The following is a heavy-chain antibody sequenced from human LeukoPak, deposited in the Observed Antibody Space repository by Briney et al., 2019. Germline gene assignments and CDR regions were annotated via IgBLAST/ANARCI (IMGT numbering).Heavy chain of an antibody. CDR3: AKDARRDGYSYDY. J-gene: IGHJ4*02. V-gene: IGHV3-23*01. CDR2: ISGSGGST. CDR1: GFTFSSCA. Sequence: GGSLRLSCAASGFTFSSCAMNWVRQAPGKGLEWVSGISGSGGSTNYADSVEGRFTISRDNSNNTLYLQMNSLRAEDTAVYYCAKDARRDGYSYDYWGQGTLVTVSS. D-gene: IGHD5-24*01.